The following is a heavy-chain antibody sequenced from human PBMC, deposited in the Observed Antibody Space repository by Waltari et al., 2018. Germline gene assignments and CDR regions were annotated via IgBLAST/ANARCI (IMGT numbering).Heavy chain of an antibody. CDR1: GGSISSHY. CDR2: IYYSGST. CDR3: ARERPMGYYDSSGYAFDI. J-gene: IGHJ3*02. D-gene: IGHD3-22*01. Sequence: QVQLQESGPGLVKPSETLSLTCPVSGGSISSHYWSWIRQPPGKGREWIGYIYYSGSTNYNPSLKSRVTISVDTSKNQFSLKLSSVTAADTAVYYCARERPMGYYDSSGYAFDIWGQGTMVTVSS. V-gene: IGHV4-59*11.